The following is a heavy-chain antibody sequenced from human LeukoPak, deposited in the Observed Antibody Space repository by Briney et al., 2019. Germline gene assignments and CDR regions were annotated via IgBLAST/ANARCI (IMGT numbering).Heavy chain of an antibody. J-gene: IGHJ4*02. CDR3: AREPHYYDSSGSADY. CDR2: INPNSGGT. V-gene: IGHV1-2*02. Sequence: ASVKVSCNASGYTFTGYYMHWGRQAPGQGLEWMGWINPNSGGTNYAQKFQGRVTMTRDTSISTAYMELSRLRSDDTAVYYCAREPHYYDSSGSADYWGQGTLVTVSS. D-gene: IGHD3-22*01. CDR1: GYTFTGYY.